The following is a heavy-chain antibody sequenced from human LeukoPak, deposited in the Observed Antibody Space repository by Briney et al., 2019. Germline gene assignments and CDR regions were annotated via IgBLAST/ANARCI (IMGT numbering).Heavy chain of an antibody. CDR2: ISGSGGST. CDR3: AKDSVYYDSSVPDAFDI. Sequence: PGGSLRLSCAASGFTFSSYAMSWVRQAPGKGLEWVSAISGSGGSTYYADSVKGRFTISRDNSKNTLYLQMNSLRAEDTAVYYCAKDSVYYDSSVPDAFDIWGQGTMVTVSS. J-gene: IGHJ3*02. D-gene: IGHD3-22*01. V-gene: IGHV3-23*01. CDR1: GFTFSSYA.